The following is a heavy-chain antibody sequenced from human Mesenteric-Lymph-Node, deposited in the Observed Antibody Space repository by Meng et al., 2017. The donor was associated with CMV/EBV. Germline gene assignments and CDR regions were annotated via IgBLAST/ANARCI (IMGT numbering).Heavy chain of an antibody. Sequence: QSSLKESGPTLVKPTQTLTLTCTFSGFSLSTSGVGVGWFRQPPGKALEWLALIYWDDDKRYSPSLKSRLTITKDTSKNQVVLTMTNMDPVDTATYYCAHSSGIAAAGPFYFDYWGQGTLVTVSS. CDR1: GFSLSTSGVG. CDR3: AHSSGIAAAGPFYFDY. D-gene: IGHD6-13*01. V-gene: IGHV2-5*02. J-gene: IGHJ4*02. CDR2: IYWDDDK.